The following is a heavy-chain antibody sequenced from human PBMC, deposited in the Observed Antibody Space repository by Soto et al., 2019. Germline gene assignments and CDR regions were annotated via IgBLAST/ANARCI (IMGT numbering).Heavy chain of an antibody. Sequence: EVQLLESGGGLVQPGRSLRLSCAASGFTFSNYAMRWVRQAPGQGLDWVSAISGSGGTTYYADTVKGRFPISRDNSKNTLFLQMTSLRAEDAAVYYCAEFFVDTGSNSGWPWSFHYWGQGTLVTVSS. V-gene: IGHV3-23*01. D-gene: IGHD6-25*01. J-gene: IGHJ4*02. CDR3: AEFFVDTGSNSGWPWSFHY. CDR2: ISGSGGTT. CDR1: GFTFSNYA.